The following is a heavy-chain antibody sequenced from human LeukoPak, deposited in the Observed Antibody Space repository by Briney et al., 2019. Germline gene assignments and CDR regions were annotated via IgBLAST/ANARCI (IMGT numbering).Heavy chain of an antibody. CDR1: GFPVSSNY. J-gene: IGHJ4*02. Sequence: PGGSLRLSPAASGFPVSSNYMSWVRQPPGKGLEWVSVINSGGSTNYADSVKGRFTISRDNSKNTLYLQMSSLRAEDTAVYYCARDLFHWGQGTLVTVSS. D-gene: IGHD2-21*01. V-gene: IGHV3-53*01. CDR3: ARDLFH. CDR2: INSGGST.